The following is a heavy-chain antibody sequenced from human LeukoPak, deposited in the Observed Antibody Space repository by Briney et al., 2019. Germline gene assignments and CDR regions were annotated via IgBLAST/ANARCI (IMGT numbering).Heavy chain of an antibody. J-gene: IGHJ6*02. V-gene: IGHV5-10-1*01. D-gene: IGHD6-13*01. CDR1: GYSFTNYW. Sequence: GESLKISCKGSGYSFTNYWISWVRQMPGKGLEWMGRIDPSDSYTNYSPSFQGHVTITADKSISTAYLQWSSLKASDTAMYYCARQEGIAAAGTGYYYYYGMDVWGQGTTVTVSS. CDR2: IDPSDSYT. CDR3: ARQEGIAAAGTGYYYYYGMDV.